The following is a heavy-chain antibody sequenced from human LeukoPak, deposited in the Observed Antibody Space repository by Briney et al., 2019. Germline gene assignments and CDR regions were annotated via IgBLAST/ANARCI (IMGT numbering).Heavy chain of an antibody. J-gene: IGHJ4*02. Sequence: ASVKVSCKASGYTFSSYYVHWVRQAPGQGLEWMGGIIPMSGTVNNAQKFQGRVAITADKSTGTAYMELSSLRSDDTAVYYCARETGYAYGRAPLDYWGQGTLVTVSS. D-gene: IGHD5-18*01. V-gene: IGHV1-69*06. CDR2: IIPMSGTV. CDR3: ARETGYAYGRAPLDY. CDR1: GYTFSSYY.